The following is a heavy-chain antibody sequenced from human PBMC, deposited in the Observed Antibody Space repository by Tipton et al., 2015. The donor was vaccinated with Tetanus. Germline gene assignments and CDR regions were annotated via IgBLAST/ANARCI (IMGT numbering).Heavy chain of an antibody. Sequence: QVQLVQSGAEVKKPGSSVKVSCKASGGTFSSYAISWVRQAPGQGLEWMGGIIPNSGGTNYAQKFQGRVTMTRDTSISTAYMELSRLRSDDTAVYYCARLVMGIAWGQGTLVTVSS. CDR3: ARLVMGIA. J-gene: IGHJ5*02. D-gene: IGHD6-13*01. CDR1: GGTFSSYA. V-gene: IGHV1-2*02. CDR2: IIPNSGGT.